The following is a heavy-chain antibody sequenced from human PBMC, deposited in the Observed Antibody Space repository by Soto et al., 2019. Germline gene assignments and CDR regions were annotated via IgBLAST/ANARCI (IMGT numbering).Heavy chain of an antibody. CDR2: MNPNSGNT. Sequence: QVQLVQSGAEVKKPGASVKVSCKASGYTFTSYDINWVRQATGQGLEWMGWMNPNSGNTGYAQKFQDSVTMTRNTSISTAYMQLSSLRSDDSAQYSCSRERTTISIDVWGQGPTVTVSS. J-gene: IGHJ6*02. V-gene: IGHV1-8*01. D-gene: IGHD5-12*01. CDR1: GYTFTSYD. CDR3: SRERTTISIDV.